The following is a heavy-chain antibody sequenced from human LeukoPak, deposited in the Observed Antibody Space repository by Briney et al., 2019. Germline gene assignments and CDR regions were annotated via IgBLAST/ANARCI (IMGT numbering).Heavy chain of an antibody. CDR2: INPNSGGT. V-gene: IGHV1-2*02. CDR3: VRERSSGYIDAFDI. Sequence: GASVKVSCKSSGYTFTDYYLHWVRQAPGQGLEWMGWINPNSGGTKYAQKFQGRVTIARDMYISKASMGMSRQRSSDTAVYYCVRERSSGYIDAFDIWGQGKMVTVSS. D-gene: IGHD3-22*01. CDR1: GYTFTDYY. J-gene: IGHJ3*02.